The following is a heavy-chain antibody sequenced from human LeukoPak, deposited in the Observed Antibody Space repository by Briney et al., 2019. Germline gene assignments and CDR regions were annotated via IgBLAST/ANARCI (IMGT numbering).Heavy chain of an antibody. CDR2: IKDDGSQK. CDR1: GFTFSSYW. D-gene: IGHD2-2*01. V-gene: IGHV3-7*01. CDR3: AREEGIVVVPAANRGLNVRNDAFDI. J-gene: IGHJ3*02. Sequence: PGGSLRLSCAASGFTFSSYWMAWVRQAPGKGLEWVGNIKDDGSQKYYVDSVKGRFTISRDNAKNSLYLQMNSLRAEDTAVYYCAREEGIVVVPAANRGLNVRNDAFDIWGQGTMVTVSS.